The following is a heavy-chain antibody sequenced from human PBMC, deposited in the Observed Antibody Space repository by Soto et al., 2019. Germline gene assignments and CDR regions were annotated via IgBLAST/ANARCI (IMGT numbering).Heavy chain of an antibody. CDR3: ARYRWYGSSPYYFDY. D-gene: IGHD6-6*01. CDR2: IKEDGSEK. CDR1: GFTFSSYW. J-gene: IGHJ4*02. V-gene: IGHV3-7*01. Sequence: EVQLVESGGGLVQTGGSLRLSCAASGFTFSSYWMSWVRQAPGKGLEWVANIKEDGSEKYYVDSVKGRFTISRDNAKNSLYLQVNSLRAEDTAILYCARYRWYGSSPYYFDYWGQGTLVTVSS.